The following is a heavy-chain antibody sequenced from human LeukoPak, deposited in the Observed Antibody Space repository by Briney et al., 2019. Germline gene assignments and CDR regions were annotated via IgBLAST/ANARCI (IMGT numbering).Heavy chain of an antibody. J-gene: IGHJ5*02. V-gene: IGHV4-39*07. Sequence: SETLSLTCIVSGGSISSSSCYWGWIRQPPGKGLEWIGSIYYSGSTYYNPSLKSRVTISVDTSKNQFSLKLSSVTAADTAVYYCAREAVTMVRGVADLLYNWFDPWGQGTLVTVSS. D-gene: IGHD3-10*01. CDR1: GGSISSSSCY. CDR3: AREAVTMVRGVADLLYNWFDP. CDR2: IYYSGST.